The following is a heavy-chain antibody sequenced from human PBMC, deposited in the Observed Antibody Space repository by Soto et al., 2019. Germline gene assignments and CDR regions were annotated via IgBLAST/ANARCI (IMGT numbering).Heavy chain of an antibody. J-gene: IGHJ5*02. CDR2: IYHSGST. CDR1: GGSISSGGYS. Sequence: TLSLTCAVSGGSISSGGYSWSWIRQPPGKGLEWIGYIYHSGSTYYNPSLKSRVTISVDRSKNQFSLKLSSVTAADTAVYYCAREESSGYYNWFDPWGQGTLVTVSS. V-gene: IGHV4-30-2*01. D-gene: IGHD3-22*01. CDR3: AREESSGYYNWFDP.